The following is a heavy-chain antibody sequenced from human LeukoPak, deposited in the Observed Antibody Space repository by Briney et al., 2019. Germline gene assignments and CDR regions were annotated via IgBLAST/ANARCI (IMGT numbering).Heavy chain of an antibody. D-gene: IGHD3-9*01. CDR3: AKDLAEDTLTGFYLDAFDI. V-gene: IGHV3-11*04. Sequence: GGSLRLSCAASGFTFSDYYMSWIRQAPGKGLEWVSYISNSGNTIYYADSVKGRFTISRDNAKNSLYLQMNSLRAEDTAVYYCAKDLAEDTLTGFYLDAFDIWGQGTMVTVSS. J-gene: IGHJ3*02. CDR2: ISNSGNTI. CDR1: GFTFSDYY.